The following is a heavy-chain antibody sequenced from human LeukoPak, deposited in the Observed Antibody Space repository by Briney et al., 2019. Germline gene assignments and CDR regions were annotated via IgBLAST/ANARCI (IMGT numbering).Heavy chain of an antibody. CDR1: GGSISSGSYY. J-gene: IGHJ4*02. CDR2: IYTSGST. V-gene: IGHV4-61*02. Sequence: SETLSLTCTVSGGSISSGSYYWSWIRQPAGKGLEWIGRIYTSGSTNYNPSLKSRVTISVDTSKNQFSLKLSSVTAADTAVYYCAREGRSSSWFFSHFDYWGQGTLVTVSS. D-gene: IGHD6-13*01. CDR3: AREGRSSSWFFSHFDY.